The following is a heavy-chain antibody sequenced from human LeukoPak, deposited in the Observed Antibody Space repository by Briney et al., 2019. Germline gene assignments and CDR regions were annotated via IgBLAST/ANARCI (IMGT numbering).Heavy chain of an antibody. J-gene: IGHJ4*02. CDR1: GYTFTGYY. D-gene: IGHD5-18*01. V-gene: IGHV1-2*02. Sequence: GASVKVSCKASGYTFTGYYMHWVRQAPGQGLEWMGWINPNSGGTNYAQKFQGRATMTRDTSISTAYMELSRLRSDDTAVYYCARTKPYSYGYNYWGQGTLVTVSS. CDR3: ARTKPYSYGYNY. CDR2: INPNSGGT.